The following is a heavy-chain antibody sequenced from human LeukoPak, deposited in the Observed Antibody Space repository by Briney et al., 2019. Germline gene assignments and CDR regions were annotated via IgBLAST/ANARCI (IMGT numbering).Heavy chain of an antibody. D-gene: IGHD3-16*01. CDR3: ARDMGGFDY. J-gene: IGHJ4*02. CDR1: GFTFSSYS. CDR2: ISSSSSYI. V-gene: IGHV3-21*01. Sequence: PGRSLRLSCAASGFTFSSYSMNWVRQAPGKGLGWVSSISSSSSYIYYAVSVKGRFTISRDNAKNSLYLQMNSLRAEDTAVYYCARDMGGFDYRGQGTLVTVSS.